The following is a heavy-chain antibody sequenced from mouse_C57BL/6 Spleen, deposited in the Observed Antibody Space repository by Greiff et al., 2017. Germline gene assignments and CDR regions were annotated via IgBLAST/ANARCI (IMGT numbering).Heavy chain of an antibody. V-gene: IGHV5-12*01. J-gene: IGHJ1*03. CDR2: ISNGGGST. Sequence: EVKLMESGGGLVQPGGSLKLSCAASGFTFSDYYMYWVRQTPEKRLEWVAYISNGGGSTYYPDTVKGRFTISRDNAKNTLYLQMSRLKSEDTAMYYCARQRANWDLYFDVWGTGTTVTVSS. CDR3: ARQRANWDLYFDV. D-gene: IGHD4-1*01. CDR1: GFTFSDYY.